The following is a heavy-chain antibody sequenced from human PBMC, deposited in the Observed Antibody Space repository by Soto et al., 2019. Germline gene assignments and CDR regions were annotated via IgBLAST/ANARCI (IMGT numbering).Heavy chain of an antibody. Sequence: EVQLVESGGGLVQPGGSLRLSCSASGFIFSSYWMSWLRKAPGKGLEWVASMNEYGSERYSVDSVKGRFTISRDNAQHSLYLPMNSLRAADTAVYYCARATGADKEDSWGQGTLVTVSS. D-gene: IGHD3-10*01. J-gene: IGHJ4*02. CDR2: MNEYGSER. CDR3: ARATGADKEDS. CDR1: GFIFSSYW. V-gene: IGHV3-7*04.